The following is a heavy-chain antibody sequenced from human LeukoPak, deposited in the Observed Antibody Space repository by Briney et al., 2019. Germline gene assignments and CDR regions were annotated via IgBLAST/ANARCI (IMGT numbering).Heavy chain of an antibody. CDR2: INPNSGGT. J-gene: IGHJ4*02. CDR3: ARGGEWALGVGGN. Sequence: GASVKVSCKASGYTFTTYYMHWVRQAPGQGLEWMGWINPNSGGTNYAQKLQGRVTMTTDTSTSTAYMELRSLRSDDTAVYYCARGGEWALGVGGNWGQGTLVTVSS. V-gene: IGHV1-2*02. D-gene: IGHD1-26*01. CDR1: GYTFTTYY.